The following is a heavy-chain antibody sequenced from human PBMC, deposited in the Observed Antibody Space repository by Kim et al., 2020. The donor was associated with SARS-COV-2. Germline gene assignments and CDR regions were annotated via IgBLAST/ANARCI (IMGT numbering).Heavy chain of an antibody. J-gene: IGHJ4*02. CDR1: GGSFSGYY. CDR2: INHSGST. CDR3: ARGPRPFWY. V-gene: IGHV4-34*01. Sequence: SETLSLTCAVYGGSFSGYYWSWIRQPPGKGLEWIGEINHSGSTNYNPSLKSRVTISVDTSKNQFSLKLSSVTAADTAVYYCARGPRPFWYWGQGTLVTVSS. D-gene: IGHD3-3*01.